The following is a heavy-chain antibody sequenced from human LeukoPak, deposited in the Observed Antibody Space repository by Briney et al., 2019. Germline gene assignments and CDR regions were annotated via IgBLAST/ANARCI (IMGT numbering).Heavy chain of an antibody. J-gene: IGHJ3*02. CDR1: GFTVSSNY. CDR2: IYSGGGT. V-gene: IGHV3-66*01. CDR3: ARDHYVDAFDI. Sequence: GGSLRLSCAASGFTVSSNYMSWVRQAPGKGLEWVSVIYSGGGTYYADAVKGRFTISRDNSRNTLYLQMNSLRAGDTAVYYCARDHYVDAFDIWGQGTMVTVSS. D-gene: IGHD3-16*01.